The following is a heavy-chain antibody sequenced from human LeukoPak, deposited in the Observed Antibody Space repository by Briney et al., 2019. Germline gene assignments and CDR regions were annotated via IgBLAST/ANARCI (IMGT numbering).Heavy chain of an antibody. Sequence: GGSLRLSCAASGFIFSNYWMTWVRQAPGKGLEWVANIKQDGSVKYYVDSVKGRFTISRDNAKNSLYLQMNSLRAEDTAVYYCAELGITMIGGVWGKGTTVTISS. J-gene: IGHJ6*04. CDR2: IKQDGSVK. CDR3: AELGITMIGGV. V-gene: IGHV3-7*01. CDR1: GFIFSNYW. D-gene: IGHD3-10*02.